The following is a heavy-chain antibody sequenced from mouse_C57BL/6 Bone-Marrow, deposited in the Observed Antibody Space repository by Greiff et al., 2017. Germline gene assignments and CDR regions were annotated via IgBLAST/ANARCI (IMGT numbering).Heavy chain of an antibody. J-gene: IGHJ1*03. CDR2: ISSGGSYT. D-gene: IGHD1-1*01. CDR1: GFTFSSYG. Sequence: DVKLVESGGDLVKPGGSLKLSCAASGFTFSSYGMSWVRQTPDKRLEWVATISSGGSYTYSPDSVKGRFTISRDNAKTTLYLQMSRLKSEDTAMYYCARRGYYGRIFYWYFDVWGTGTTVTVSS. CDR3: ARRGYYGRIFYWYFDV. V-gene: IGHV5-6*02.